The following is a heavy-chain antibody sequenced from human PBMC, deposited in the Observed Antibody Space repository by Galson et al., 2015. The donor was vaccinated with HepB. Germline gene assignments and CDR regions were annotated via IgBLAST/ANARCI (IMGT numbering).Heavy chain of an antibody. Sequence: SLRLSCAASGFTFGSYTMNWVRQAPGKGLEWVSFISSGSSAIPYADSVKGRFTISRDNANNSLFLQMTSLRDEDTALYYCARGYASGSGWGQGTLVTVSS. CDR3: ARGYASGSG. J-gene: IGHJ4*02. D-gene: IGHD3-10*01. CDR2: ISSGSSAI. CDR1: GFTFGSYT. V-gene: IGHV3-48*02.